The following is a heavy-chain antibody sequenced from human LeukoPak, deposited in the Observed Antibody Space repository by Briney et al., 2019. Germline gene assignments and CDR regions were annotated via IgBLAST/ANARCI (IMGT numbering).Heavy chain of an antibody. CDR2: ISGSGGST. CDR3: AKERGYGYNHIDY. Sequence: GGSLRLSCEASGFPFSSYAMNWVRQAPGKGLEWVSTISGSGGSTYYADSVKGRFTISRDKSKNTVHLQMNRLRAEDTAVYYCAKERGYGYNHIDYWGQGTLVIVSS. J-gene: IGHJ4*02. D-gene: IGHD5-24*01. V-gene: IGHV3-23*01. CDR1: GFPFSSYA.